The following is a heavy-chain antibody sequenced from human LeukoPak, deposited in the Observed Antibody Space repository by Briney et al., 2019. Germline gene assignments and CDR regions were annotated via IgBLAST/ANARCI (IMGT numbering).Heavy chain of an antibody. Sequence: SETLSLTCTVSGGSISSSSYYWGWIHQPPGKGLEWIGSIYYSGSTYYNPSLKSRVTISVDTSKNQFSLKLSSVTAADTAVYYCARAGYSSGWYADYWGQGTLVTVSS. J-gene: IGHJ4*02. V-gene: IGHV4-39*07. D-gene: IGHD6-19*01. CDR1: GGSISSSSYY. CDR2: IYYSGST. CDR3: ARAGYSSGWYADY.